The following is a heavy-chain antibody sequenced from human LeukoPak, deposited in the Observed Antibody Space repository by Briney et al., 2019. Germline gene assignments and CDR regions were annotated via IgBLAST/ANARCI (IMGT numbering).Heavy chain of an antibody. Sequence: PSETLSLTCAVYGGSFSGYYWSWIRQPPGEGLEWIGNVYYAGTTDYNPSLRSRVTISVDTSKNQFSLKVSSVTAADTAVYYCARSAYSSSIDYWGQGTLVTVSS. V-gene: IGHV4-59*08. CDR1: GGSFSGYY. CDR2: VYYAGTT. J-gene: IGHJ4*02. D-gene: IGHD6-13*01. CDR3: ARSAYSSSIDY.